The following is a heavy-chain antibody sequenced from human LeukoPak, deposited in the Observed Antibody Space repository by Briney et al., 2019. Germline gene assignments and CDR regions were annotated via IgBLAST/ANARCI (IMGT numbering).Heavy chain of an antibody. Sequence: GGSLRLSCAASGFTFSSYWMHWVRQAPGKGLVWVSRINSDGRSTSYADSVKGRFTISRDNAKNTLYLQMNSLRAEDTAVYYCARTDGSRAFDIWGQGTMVTVSS. CDR2: INSDGRST. V-gene: IGHV3-74*01. CDR1: GFTFSSYW. CDR3: ARTDGSRAFDI. D-gene: IGHD1-26*01. J-gene: IGHJ3*02.